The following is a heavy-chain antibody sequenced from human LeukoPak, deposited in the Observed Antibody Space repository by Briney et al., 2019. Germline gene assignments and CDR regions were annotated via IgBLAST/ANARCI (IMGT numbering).Heavy chain of an antibody. CDR3: ARYRSGYYRSDFDY. CDR1: GYTFTSYG. CDR2: ISAYNGNT. D-gene: IGHD3-22*01. Sequence: ASVKVSCKASGYTFTSYGISWVRQAPGQGLEWMGWISAYNGNTNYAQKLQGRVTMTTDTSTSTAYMELRSLRSDDTAVYYCARYRSGYYRSDFDYWGQGTLVTVSS. V-gene: IGHV1-18*01. J-gene: IGHJ4*02.